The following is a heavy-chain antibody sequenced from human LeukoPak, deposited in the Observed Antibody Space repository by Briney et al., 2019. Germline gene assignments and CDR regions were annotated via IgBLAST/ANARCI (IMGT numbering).Heavy chain of an antibody. CDR2: ISYDGSNK. V-gene: IGHV3-30-3*01. CDR1: GFTFSSYA. J-gene: IGHJ4*02. Sequence: GGSLRLPCAASGFTFSSYAMHWVRQAPGKGLEWVAVISYDGSNKYYADSVKGRFTISRDNSKNTLYLQMNSLRAEDTAVYYCARDRDYGDYGGYFDYWGQGTLVTVSS. D-gene: IGHD4-17*01. CDR3: ARDRDYGDYGGYFDY.